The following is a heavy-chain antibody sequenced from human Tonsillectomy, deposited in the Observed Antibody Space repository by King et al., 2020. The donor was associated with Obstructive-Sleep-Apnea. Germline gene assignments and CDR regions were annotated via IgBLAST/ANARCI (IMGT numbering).Heavy chain of an antibody. CDR1: GYTFRSAE. Sequence: VQLVESGAEVKKPGASVKVSCRASGYTFRSAEIHWVRQAPGQGLEWMGWMNPNSGNTAYVQKFQGRVTMTRNPSINTAYMELSSLRSTDTAVYFCARGSSRSFDIWGQGTLVTVSS. V-gene: IGHV1-8*01. D-gene: IGHD6-13*01. CDR2: MNPNSGNT. CDR3: ARGSSRSFDI. J-gene: IGHJ4*02.